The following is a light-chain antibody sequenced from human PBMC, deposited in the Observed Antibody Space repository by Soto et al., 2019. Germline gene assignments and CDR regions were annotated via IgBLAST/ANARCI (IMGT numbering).Light chain of an antibody. V-gene: IGKV1-5*03. CDR3: QQYGSSGT. CDR2: KAS. CDR1: QSISSW. Sequence: DIQMTQSPSTLSASVGDRVTVTFRASQSISSWLAWYQQKPGKAPKLLIQKASSLESGVPSRFSGSGSGTEFTLTISRLEPEDFAVYYCQQYGSSGTFGQGTKVDI. J-gene: IGKJ1*01.